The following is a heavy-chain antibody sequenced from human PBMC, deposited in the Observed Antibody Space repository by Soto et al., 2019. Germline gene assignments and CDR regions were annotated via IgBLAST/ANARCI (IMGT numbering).Heavy chain of an antibody. Sequence: PGESQKISSKGSGYSFTSYWIGWVRQMPGKGLEWMGIIYPGDSDTRYSPSFQGQVTISADKSISTAYLQWSSLKASDTAMYYCARHGVPYRSGYNNWFDPWGQGTLVTVPQ. CDR3: ARHGVPYRSGYNNWFDP. D-gene: IGHD3-22*01. CDR2: IYPGDSDT. J-gene: IGHJ5*02. V-gene: IGHV5-51*01. CDR1: GYSFTSYW.